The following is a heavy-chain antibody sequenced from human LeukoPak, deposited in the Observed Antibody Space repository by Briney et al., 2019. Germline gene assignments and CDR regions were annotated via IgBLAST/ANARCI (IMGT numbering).Heavy chain of an antibody. V-gene: IGHV1-2*02. J-gene: IGHJ4*02. CDR3: ATLPGSTAY. CDR1: XXTFTGYY. D-gene: IGHD5/OR15-5a*01. Sequence: VXVSCKXXXXTFTGYYMHWVRQAPGQGLEWMGWINPNSGGTNYAQKFQGRVTMTRDTSISTAYMELSRLRSDDTAVYYCATLPGSTAYWGQGTLVTVSS. CDR2: INPNSGGT.